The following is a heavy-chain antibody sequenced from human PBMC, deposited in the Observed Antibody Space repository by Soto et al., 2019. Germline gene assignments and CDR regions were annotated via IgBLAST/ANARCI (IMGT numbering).Heavy chain of an antibody. Sequence: GGSLRLSCAASGFIFSNYAMSWVRQAPGEGLAWVSSITRTSGVTYYADSVKGRFTISRDNSKNTLYLQVSTLRAEDTAVYYCAGGGPSANYAFDIWGRGTLVTVSS. CDR1: GFIFSNYA. J-gene: IGHJ3*02. D-gene: IGHD1-26*01. CDR3: AGGGPSANYAFDI. V-gene: IGHV3-23*01. CDR2: ITRTSGVT.